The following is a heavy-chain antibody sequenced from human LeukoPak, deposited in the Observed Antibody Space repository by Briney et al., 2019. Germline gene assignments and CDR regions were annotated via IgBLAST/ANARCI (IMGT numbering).Heavy chain of an antibody. J-gene: IGHJ4*02. CDR1: GYSISSVSY. Sequence: SETLSLTCAVSGYSISSVSYWGWIRQPPGKGLEWIGNMFHSGDTYHNPSFKSKVTITADTSTNPSSLKLTTVTAADTAVYYCAKVGAYGDCDRHDYWGQGTLVTVSS. D-gene: IGHD4-17*01. CDR2: MFHSGDT. V-gene: IGHV4-38-2*01. CDR3: AKVGAYGDCDRHDY.